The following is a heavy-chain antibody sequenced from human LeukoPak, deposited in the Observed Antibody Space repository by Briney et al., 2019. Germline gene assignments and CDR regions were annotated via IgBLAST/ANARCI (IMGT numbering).Heavy chain of an antibody. J-gene: IGHJ4*02. CDR2: INPNSGGT. D-gene: IGHD1-1*01. CDR1: GYTFTGYY. Sequence: ASVTVSCQASGYTFTGYYMHWVRQAPGQGLEWMGWINPNSGGTNYAQKFQGRVTMTRDTSISTAYMELSRLRSDDTAVYYCARDSQTGDFDYWGQGTLVTVSS. V-gene: IGHV1-2*02. CDR3: ARDSQTGDFDY.